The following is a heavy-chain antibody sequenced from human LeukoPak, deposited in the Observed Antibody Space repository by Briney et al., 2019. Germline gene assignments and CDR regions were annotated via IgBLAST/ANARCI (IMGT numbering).Heavy chain of an antibody. J-gene: IGHJ4*02. CDR1: GFTFSSYS. CDR3: ARAANIKQVVILGY. CDR2: ISSSSSTI. Sequence: GGSLRLSCAASGFTFSSYSMNWVRQAPGKGLEWVSYISSSSSTIYYADSVKGRFTISRDNAKNSLYLQMSSLRDEDTAVYYCARAANIKQVVILGYWGQGTLVTVSS. V-gene: IGHV3-48*02. D-gene: IGHD3-22*01.